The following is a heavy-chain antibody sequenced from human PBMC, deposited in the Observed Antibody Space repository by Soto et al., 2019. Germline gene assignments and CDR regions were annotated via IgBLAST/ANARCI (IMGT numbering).Heavy chain of an antibody. CDR3: ARDANYYDSSGYSYFDY. D-gene: IGHD3-22*01. J-gene: IGHJ4*02. Sequence: SETLSLTCTVSGGSISSDYWSWIRQPPGKGLQWIGYISYSGTTNYNPSLKSRVTISVDTSKNQFSLKLSSVTAADTAVYYCARDANYYDSSGYSYFDYWGQGTLVTVSS. CDR2: ISYSGTT. V-gene: IGHV4-59*01. CDR1: GGSISSDY.